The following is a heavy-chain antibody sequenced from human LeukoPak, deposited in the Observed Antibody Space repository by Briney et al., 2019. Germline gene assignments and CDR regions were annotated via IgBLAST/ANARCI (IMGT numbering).Heavy chain of an antibody. V-gene: IGHV1-2*06. J-gene: IGHJ4*02. D-gene: IGHD5-24*01. Sequence: GASVKVSCKVVAYDFTGYHIHWVRLAPGQGPEWMGRLNPNTGHAVYAFKFQGRVTITRGTSSSTAYMEVTRLTSDDTALYYCAKDRDGADRIILWGQGTLVTVSS. CDR1: AYDFTGYH. CDR2: LNPNTGHA. CDR3: AKDRDGADRIIL.